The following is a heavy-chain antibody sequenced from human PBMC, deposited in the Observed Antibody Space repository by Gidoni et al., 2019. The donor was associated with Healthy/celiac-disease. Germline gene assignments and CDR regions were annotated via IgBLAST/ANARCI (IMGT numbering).Heavy chain of an antibody. D-gene: IGHD3-10*01. Sequence: EVQLVESGGGLVKPGGSLRLSCAASGFTFSSYSMNWVRQAPGKGLEWVSSISSSSSYIYYADSVKGRFTISRDNAKNSLYLQMNSLRAEDTAVYYCAIYMVRGVIPLDYWGQGTLVTVSS. CDR2: ISSSSSYI. V-gene: IGHV3-21*01. CDR3: AIYMVRGVIPLDY. CDR1: GFTFSSYS. J-gene: IGHJ4*02.